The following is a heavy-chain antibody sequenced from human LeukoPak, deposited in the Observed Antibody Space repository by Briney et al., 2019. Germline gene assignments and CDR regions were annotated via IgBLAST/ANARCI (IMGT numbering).Heavy chain of an antibody. CDR2: INWNGGST. CDR1: GFTFDDYG. D-gene: IGHD4/OR15-4a*01. V-gene: IGHV3-20*04. Sequence: GGSLRLSCAASGFTFDDYGMSWGRQAPGEGLEWVSGINWNGGSTGYADSVKGRFTISRDNAKNSLYLQMNSLRAEDTAVYYCARVHGAYPFDYWGQGTLITVSS. J-gene: IGHJ4*02. CDR3: ARVHGAYPFDY.